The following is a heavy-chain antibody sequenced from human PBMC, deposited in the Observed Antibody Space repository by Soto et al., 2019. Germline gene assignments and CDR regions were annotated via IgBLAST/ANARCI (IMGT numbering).Heavy chain of an antibody. CDR3: AREMNYFYY. V-gene: IGHV3-11*01. CDR1: GCTFSDYY. CDR2: ISSSGSSI. Sequence: QVQLVESGGGLVKPGGSLRLSCAASGCTFSDYYMSWIRQAPGKGRAWVSYISSSGSSIYYADSVEGRFTISRDNGTSSLYPEMNSLTREGRAADYCAREMNYFYYWGQGTLVTVSS. J-gene: IGHJ4*01.